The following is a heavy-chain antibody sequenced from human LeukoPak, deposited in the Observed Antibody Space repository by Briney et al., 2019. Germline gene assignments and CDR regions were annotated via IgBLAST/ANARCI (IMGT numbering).Heavy chain of an antibody. D-gene: IGHD3-16*01. CDR3: ARIVPGGASFDY. J-gene: IGHJ4*02. CDR1: GGSVTTYY. Sequence: SETLSLTCTVSGGSVTTYYWSWLRQPPGKGLEWIGYIYYSGSSYSSPSLNSRVTMSVDTSKNQFSLNLNSVTAADTAVYYCARIVPGGASFDYWVQGTLVTVSS. CDR2: IYYSGSS. V-gene: IGHV4-59*02.